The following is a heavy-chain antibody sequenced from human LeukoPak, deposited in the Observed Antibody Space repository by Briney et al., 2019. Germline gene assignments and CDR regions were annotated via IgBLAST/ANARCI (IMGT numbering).Heavy chain of an antibody. V-gene: IGHV4-34*01. CDR3: ARLIRDYRQYYFDF. Sequence: SETLSLTCAVYGGSFSGYSWSWIRQSPGKGPEWIGEIHHDGSTNYNPSLMSRVTISVDTSKNQFSLDLTSVTAADAAVYYCARLIRDYRQYYFDFWGQGTLVTVSS. CDR1: GGSFSGYS. J-gene: IGHJ4*02. CDR2: IHHDGST. D-gene: IGHD4-11*01.